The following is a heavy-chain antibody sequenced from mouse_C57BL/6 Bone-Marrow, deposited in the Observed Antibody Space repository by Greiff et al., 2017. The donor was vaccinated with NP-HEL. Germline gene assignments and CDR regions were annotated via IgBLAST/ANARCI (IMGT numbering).Heavy chain of an antibody. V-gene: IGHV1-80*01. CDR1: GYAFSSYW. CDR2: IYPGDGDT. J-gene: IGHJ2*01. Sequence: QVTLKVSGAELVKPGASVKISCKASGYAFSSYWMNWVKQRPGKGLEWIGQIYPGDGDTNYNGKFKGKATLTADKSSSTAYMQLSSLTSEDSAVYFCASIYYGNYGLYYFDYWGQGTTLTVSS. CDR3: ASIYYGNYGLYYFDY. D-gene: IGHD2-1*01.